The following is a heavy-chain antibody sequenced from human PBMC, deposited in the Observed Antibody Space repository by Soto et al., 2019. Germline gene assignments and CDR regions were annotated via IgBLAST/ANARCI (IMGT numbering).Heavy chain of an antibody. D-gene: IGHD1-26*01. Sequence: PSETLSLTCTVSGGSISSSSYYWGWIRQPPGKGLEWIGSIYYSGSTYYNPSLKSRVTISVDTSKNQFSLKLSSVTAADTAVYYCARLLGGGSYPYYYYYYGMAVWGQGTTVTVSS. V-gene: IGHV4-39*01. CDR3: ARLLGGGSYPYYYYYYGMAV. CDR1: GGSISSSSYY. J-gene: IGHJ6*02. CDR2: IYYSGST.